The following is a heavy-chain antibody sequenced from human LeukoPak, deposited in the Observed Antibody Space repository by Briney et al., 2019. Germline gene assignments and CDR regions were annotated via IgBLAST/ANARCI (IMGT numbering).Heavy chain of an antibody. Sequence: GGSLRLSCTASGFTFNTYAIHWVRQAPGKGLQWVAVISYDGTTKHYSDSAKGRFTISRDNTKNSLYLQMDRLSAEDTAIYYCARDRGYSGYAHGYWGQGTLVTVSS. CDR3: ARDRGYSGYAHGY. V-gene: IGHV3-30-3*01. J-gene: IGHJ4*02. CDR2: ISYDGTTK. D-gene: IGHD5-12*01. CDR1: GFTFNTYA.